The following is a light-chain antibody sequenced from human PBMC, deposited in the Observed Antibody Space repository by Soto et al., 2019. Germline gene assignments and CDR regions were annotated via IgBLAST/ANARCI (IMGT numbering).Light chain of an antibody. CDR3: QSYDNSLSGWV. J-gene: IGLJ3*02. V-gene: IGLV1-40*01. CDR1: SSNIGAGYD. Sequence: QSVLTQPPSVSGAPGQRVTISCTGSSSNIGAGYDVHWYKQLPGSAPKLLIYGNTNRPSGVPDRFSGSKSGTSASLAITGLQAEDEADYYCQSYDNSLSGWVFGGGTKLTVL. CDR2: GNT.